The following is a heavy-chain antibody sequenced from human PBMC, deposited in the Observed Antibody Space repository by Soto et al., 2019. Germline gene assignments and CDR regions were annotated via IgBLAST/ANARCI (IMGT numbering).Heavy chain of an antibody. CDR2: INGPGGHT. CDR1: GFSFSIFG. Sequence: EVQLLESGGGLAQPGGALRLSCAASGFSFSIFGMNWVRQAPGKGLEWVSSINGPGGHTDYADSVKGRFTISRDNSMSTLFLQMNDLRVEDTAVYFCAKGHPNQDWGPGILVIVSS. V-gene: IGHV3-23*01. J-gene: IGHJ4*02. CDR3: AKGHPNQD.